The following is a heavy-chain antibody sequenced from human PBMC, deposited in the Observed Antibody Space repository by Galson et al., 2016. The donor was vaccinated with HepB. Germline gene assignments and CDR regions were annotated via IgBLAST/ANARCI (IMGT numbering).Heavy chain of an antibody. CDR1: GFSLSSYGVG. CDR2: IHWDDDS. D-gene: IGHD2/OR15-2a*01. CDR3: SHRRFYKGTQED. V-gene: IGHV2-5*02. J-gene: IGHJ4*02. Sequence: PALVKPTQTLTLTCSFSGFSLSSYGVGVGWLRQPPGKALEWLALIHWDDDSRYSPSLRARLTITKDTSKNQVILTMTNVDPMDTAISYCSHRRFYKGTQEDWGQGTLVTDSS.